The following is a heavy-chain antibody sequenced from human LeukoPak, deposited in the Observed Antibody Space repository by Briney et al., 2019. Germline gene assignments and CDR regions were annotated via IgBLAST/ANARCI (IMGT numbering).Heavy chain of an antibody. V-gene: IGHV4-34*01. Sequence: PSETLSLTCAVYGGSLNGHYWSWIRQPPWKGLEWIGEGSESGGTKFNPSLKSRVTISADTSKNQFSLKLNSVTAADTAVYYCARVSENYYYGMDVWGQGTTVTVSS. CDR1: GGSLNGHY. CDR3: ARVSENYYYGMDV. CDR2: GSESGGT. J-gene: IGHJ6*02.